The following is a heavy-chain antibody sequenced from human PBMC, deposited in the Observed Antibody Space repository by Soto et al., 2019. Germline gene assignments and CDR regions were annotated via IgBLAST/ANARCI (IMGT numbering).Heavy chain of an antibody. J-gene: IGHJ6*02. CDR2: ISYDGSNK. CDR1: GFTFSSYG. V-gene: IGHV3-30*03. CDR3: ARDETGPDV. Sequence: PGGSLRLSCAASGFTFSSYGMHWVRQAPGKGLEWVAVISYDGSNKYYADSVKGRFTNSRDNSKNTLYMYMNFLRVEDTAVYYCARDETGPDVWGQGTTVTVSS.